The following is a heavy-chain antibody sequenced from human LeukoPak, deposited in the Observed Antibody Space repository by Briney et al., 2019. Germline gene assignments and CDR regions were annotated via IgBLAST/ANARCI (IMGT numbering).Heavy chain of an antibody. CDR1: GFTFSSYA. Sequence: PGGSLRLSCAASGFTFSSYAMSWIRQPPGKGLEWIGEINHSGSTNYNPSLKSRVTISVDTSKNQFSLKLSSVTAADTAVYYCARVAYGYNSGYWFDPWGQGTLVTVSS. V-gene: IGHV4-34*01. D-gene: IGHD5-24*01. CDR3: ARVAYGYNSGYWFDP. CDR2: INHSGST. J-gene: IGHJ5*02.